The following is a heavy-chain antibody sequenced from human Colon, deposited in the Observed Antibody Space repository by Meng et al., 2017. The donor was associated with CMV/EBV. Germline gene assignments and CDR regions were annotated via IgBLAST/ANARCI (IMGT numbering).Heavy chain of an antibody. V-gene: IGHV3-23*01. Sequence: LSCPASGFTCSNYVIRWVRQDPGKGLDWVSTVSRDGGSTYYADSMRGRLTISRDNSKNTVSLLMSNLRVEDTAMYYCANGATFYFESWGQGTLVTVSS. CDR3: ANGATFYFES. CDR2: VSRDGGST. J-gene: IGHJ4*02. D-gene: IGHD3-16*01. CDR1: GFTCSNYV.